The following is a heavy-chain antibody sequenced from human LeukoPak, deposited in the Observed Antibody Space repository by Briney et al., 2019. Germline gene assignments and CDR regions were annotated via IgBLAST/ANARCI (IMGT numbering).Heavy chain of an antibody. D-gene: IGHD1-14*01. J-gene: IGHJ4*02. CDR2: INHSGST. V-gene: IGHV4-34*01. CDR3: ARIPGDY. CDR1: GGSFSGYY. Sequence: SETLSLTCAVYGGSFSGYYWSWIRQPTGKGLEWIGEINHSGSTNYNPSLKSRVTISVDTSKNQFSLKLSSVTAADTAVYYCARIPGDYWGQGTLVTVSS.